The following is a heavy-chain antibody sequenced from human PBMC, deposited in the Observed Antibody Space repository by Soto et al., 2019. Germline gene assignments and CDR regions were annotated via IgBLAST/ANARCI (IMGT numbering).Heavy chain of an antibody. CDR1: GGSISSGGYY. V-gene: IGHV4-31*03. D-gene: IGHD2-15*01. CDR2: IYYSAST. CDR3: ARGSYCSGGSCYSDGYYYMDV. Sequence: SETLSLTCTVSGGSISSGGYYWSWIRQHPGKGLEWIGYIYYSASTYYNPSLKSRVTISVDTSKNQFSLKLSSVTAADTAVYYCARGSYCSGGSCYSDGYYYMDVWGKGTTVTVSS. J-gene: IGHJ6*03.